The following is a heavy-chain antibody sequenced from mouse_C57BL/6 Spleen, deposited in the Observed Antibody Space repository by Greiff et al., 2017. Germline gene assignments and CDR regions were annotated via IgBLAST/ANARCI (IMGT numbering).Heavy chain of an antibody. CDR1: GSTFTSYW. CDR3: ASNWDVGD. Sequence: VHLQQPGAELVKPGASVKLSCKASGSTFTSYWMHWVKQRPGQGLEWIGMIHPNSGSTNYNEKFKSKATLTVDKSSSTAYMQLSSLTSEDSAVYDGASNWDVGDWGQGTTRTVSS. J-gene: IGHJ2*01. V-gene: IGHV1-64*01. CDR2: IHPNSGST. D-gene: IGHD4-1*01.